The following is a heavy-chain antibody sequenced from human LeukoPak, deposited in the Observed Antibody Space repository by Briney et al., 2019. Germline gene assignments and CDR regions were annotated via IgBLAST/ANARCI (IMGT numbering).Heavy chain of an antibody. J-gene: IGHJ4*02. CDR2: INHSGST. CDR3: ARGGDGDYEPPFDY. CDR1: GGSFSGYY. V-gene: IGHV4-34*01. D-gene: IGHD4-17*01. Sequence: SETLSLTCAVYGGSFSGYYWSWIRQPPGKGLEWIGEINHSGSTNYNPSLKSRVTISVDTSKNQFSLELSSVTAADTAVYYCARGGDGDYEPPFDYWGQGTLVTVSS.